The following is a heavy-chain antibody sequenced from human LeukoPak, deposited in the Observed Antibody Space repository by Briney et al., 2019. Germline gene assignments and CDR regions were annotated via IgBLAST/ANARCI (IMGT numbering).Heavy chain of an antibody. CDR2: ISYDGSNK. J-gene: IGHJ4*02. D-gene: IGHD2-2*01. Sequence: GGSLRLSCAASGFTFSTYAMHWVRQAPGKGLEWVAIISYDGSNKYYADSVKGRFTISRDNSKNTLYLQMNSLRAEDTAVYYCARDFSDVIIPAARFDYWGQGTLVTVSS. CDR3: ARDFSDVIIPAARFDY. V-gene: IGHV3-30-3*01. CDR1: GFTFSTYA.